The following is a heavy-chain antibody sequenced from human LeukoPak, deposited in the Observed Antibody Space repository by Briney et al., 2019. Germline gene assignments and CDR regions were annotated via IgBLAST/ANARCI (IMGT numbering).Heavy chain of an antibody. Sequence: PSETLSLTCAVSGGSFSSYYWSWIRQPPGKGLEWIGEIDHSGSTNYNPSLKSRVTISVDTSKSQFSLQLSSVTAADTAVYYCARRGGYCTNGVCRARFDPWGQGTLVTVSS. CDR2: IDHSGST. J-gene: IGHJ5*02. CDR1: GGSFSSYY. D-gene: IGHD2-8*01. CDR3: ARRGGYCTNGVCRARFDP. V-gene: IGHV4-34*01.